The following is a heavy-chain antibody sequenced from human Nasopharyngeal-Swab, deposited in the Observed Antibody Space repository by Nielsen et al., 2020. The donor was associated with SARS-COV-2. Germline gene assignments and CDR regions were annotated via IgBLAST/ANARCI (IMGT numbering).Heavy chain of an antibody. CDR1: GSIFTSYW. J-gene: IGHJ4*02. Sequence: GASLKISCKGSGSIFTSYWIGWVRQMPGKGLEWMGIIYPADSDSRYSLSFQGQVSISVDKSISTAYLQWNTLKASDTAIYYCVRRAFSASYFYFDYWGPGTLVTVSS. D-gene: IGHD1-26*01. CDR3: VRRAFSASYFYFDY. V-gene: IGHV5-51*01. CDR2: IYPADSDS.